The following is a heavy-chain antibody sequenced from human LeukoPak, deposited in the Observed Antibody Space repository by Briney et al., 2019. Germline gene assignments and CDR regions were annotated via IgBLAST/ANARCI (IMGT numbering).Heavy chain of an antibody. J-gene: IGHJ4*02. CDR3: AKTPPFQQLVFDY. Sequence: GGSLRLSCAASGFTFSAYGMNWSGQAPAKGRKGLAFIRYDGSNKYYADSVKGRFTISRDNSKNTLYLQMNSLRAEDTAVYYCAKTPPFQQLVFDYWGQGTLVTVSS. CDR2: IRYDGSNK. CDR1: GFTFSAYG. V-gene: IGHV3-30*02. D-gene: IGHD6-13*01.